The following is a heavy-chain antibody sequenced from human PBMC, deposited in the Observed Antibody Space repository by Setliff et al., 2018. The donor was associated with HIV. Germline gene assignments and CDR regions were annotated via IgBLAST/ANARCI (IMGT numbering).Heavy chain of an antibody. CDR3: ARRLSSGSYFGY. CDR2: IKQDGSEK. D-gene: IGHD6-19*01. J-gene: IGHJ4*02. Sequence: LRLSCAASGFTFSNYWMSWVRQAPGEGLEWVANIKQDGSEKYYVDSVKGRFTISRDNAKNSLYLQMNSLRAEDTAVYYCARRLSSGSYFGYWGQGTLVTVSS. V-gene: IGHV3-7*03. CDR1: GFTFSNYW.